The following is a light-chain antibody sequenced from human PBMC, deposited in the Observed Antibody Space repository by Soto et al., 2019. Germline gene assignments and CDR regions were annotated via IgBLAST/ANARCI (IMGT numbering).Light chain of an antibody. Sequence: VSLSKKERATLSSRSGRSVSSSYLAWYQQKPGQAPRLLISGASSRASGIPDRFSGSGSGTDFTLTISILQPEDVALYCCQESEIPPRPFGEGAKVDI. V-gene: IGKV3-20*01. J-gene: IGKJ1*01. CDR3: QESEIPPRP. CDR2: GAS. CDR1: RSVSSSY.